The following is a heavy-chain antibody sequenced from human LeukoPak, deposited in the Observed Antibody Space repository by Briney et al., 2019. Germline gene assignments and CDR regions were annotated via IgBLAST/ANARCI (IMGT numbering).Heavy chain of an antibody. Sequence: SETLSLTCTVSGGSIRSYYWSWIRQPPGKGLEWIGYIHYSGSTNYNPSLKSRVTISVDTSKNQFSLKLSSVTAADTAVYYCARVEEGYGSGRRENYFYYYMDVWGKGTTVTVSS. CDR1: GGSIRSYY. D-gene: IGHD3-10*01. CDR3: ARVEEGYGSGRRENYFYYYMDV. CDR2: IHYSGST. J-gene: IGHJ6*03. V-gene: IGHV4-59*01.